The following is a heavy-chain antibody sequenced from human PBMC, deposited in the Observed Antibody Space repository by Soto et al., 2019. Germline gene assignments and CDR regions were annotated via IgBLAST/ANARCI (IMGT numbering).Heavy chain of an antibody. D-gene: IGHD5-18*01. V-gene: IGHV3-48*03. J-gene: IGHJ3*02. CDR3: ARGVDSAMVNDAFDI. CDR1: GFTFSSYE. CDR2: ISSSGSTI. Sequence: EVQLVESGGGLVQPGGSLRLSCAASGFTFSSYEMNWVRQAPGQGLEWVSYISSSGSTIYYADSVKGRFTISRDNAKNLLFQQMNSLSAEETAVYYSARGVDSAMVNDAFDIWGQGTMVTVSS.